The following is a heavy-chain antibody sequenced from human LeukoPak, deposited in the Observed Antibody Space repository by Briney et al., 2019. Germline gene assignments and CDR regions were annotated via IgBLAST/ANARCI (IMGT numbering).Heavy chain of an antibody. CDR3: ALDSSNYYDSSGYYYDYY. CDR2: IYSGGNT. Sequence: CMSWVRQAPGKGLEWLSVIYSGGNTYYADSVKGRFTISRDNSKNTVYLQMNSLRAEDTAVYYCALDSSNYYDSSGYYYDYYWGQGTLVTVSS. D-gene: IGHD3-22*01. CDR1: C. V-gene: IGHV3-53*01. J-gene: IGHJ4*02.